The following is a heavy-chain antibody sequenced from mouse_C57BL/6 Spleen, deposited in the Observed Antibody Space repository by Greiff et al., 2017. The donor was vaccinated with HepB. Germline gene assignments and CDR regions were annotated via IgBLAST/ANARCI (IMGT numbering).Heavy chain of an antibody. V-gene: IGHV1-80*01. CDR3: ARTIYYDDDRDYYAMDY. Sequence: QVQLQQSGAELVKPGASVKISCKASGYAFSSYWMNWVKQRPGKGLEWIGHINPGYGDTNYNGKFKGKATLTVDKSSSTVYMQLSSLTSEDSAVYFYARTIYYDDDRDYYAMDYWGQGTSVTVSS. CDR1: GYAFSSYW. D-gene: IGHD2-4*01. J-gene: IGHJ4*01. CDR2: INPGYGDT.